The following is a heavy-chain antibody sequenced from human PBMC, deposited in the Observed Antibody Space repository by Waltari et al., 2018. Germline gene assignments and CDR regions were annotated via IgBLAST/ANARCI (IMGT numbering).Heavy chain of an antibody. J-gene: IGHJ4*02. V-gene: IGHV3-74*01. CDR2: INSDGSTT. CDR1: GFTFSNSW. Sequence: EVQLVESGGGLVQPGGSLRLSCEGSGFTFSNSWVHWVRQAPGKGLEWLSRINSDGSTTNYADSVKGRFTSSRDNAKNTLYLEMNSLRAEDTAVYYCARAGYYRFDYWGQGTLVTVSS. CDR3: ARAGYYRFDY. D-gene: IGHD3-22*01.